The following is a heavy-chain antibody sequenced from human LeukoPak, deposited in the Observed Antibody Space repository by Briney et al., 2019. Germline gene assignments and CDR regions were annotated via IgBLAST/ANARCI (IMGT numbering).Heavy chain of an antibody. V-gene: IGHV4-59*01. Sequence: SETLSLTCTLSGGSISSYYWSWIRQPPGKGLEWIGYIYYCGSTNYNPSPTSRVTISVDTSKNQFSLKLSSVTAADTAVDYCARRKYYDSSGYDYWGQGTLVTVSS. J-gene: IGHJ4*02. CDR1: GGSISSYY. CDR2: IYYCGST. CDR3: ARRKYYDSSGYDY. D-gene: IGHD3-22*01.